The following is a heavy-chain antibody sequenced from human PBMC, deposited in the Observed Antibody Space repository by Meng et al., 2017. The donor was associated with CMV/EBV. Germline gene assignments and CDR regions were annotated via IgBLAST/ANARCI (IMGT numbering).Heavy chain of an antibody. CDR2: ISSSGSTI. CDR1: GFIFRSYE. V-gene: IGHV3-48*03. D-gene: IGHD2-2*02. Sequence: GESLKTSRAASGFIFRSYEMNWVRQAPGKGLEWVSYISSSGSTIYYADSVKGRFTISRDNAKNSLYLQMNSLRAEDTAVYYCARGDRIVVLPAAIQKVTYYYYYGMDVWGQGTTVTVSS. J-gene: IGHJ6*02. CDR3: ARGDRIVVLPAAIQKVTYYYYYGMDV.